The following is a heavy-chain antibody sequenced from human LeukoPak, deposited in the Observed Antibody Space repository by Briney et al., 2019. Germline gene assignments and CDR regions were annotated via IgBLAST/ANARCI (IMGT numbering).Heavy chain of an antibody. CDR1: GGSFSGYY. V-gene: IGHV4-34*01. D-gene: IGHD3/OR15-3a*01. J-gene: IGHJ3*01. Sequence: PSETLSLTCAVYGGSFSGYYWSWIRQPPGKGLEWIGEINHSGSTNYNPSLKSRVTISVDTSKNQFSLKLSSVTAADTAVYYCARLMDVWGQGTMVTVSS. CDR2: INHSGST. CDR3: ARLMDV.